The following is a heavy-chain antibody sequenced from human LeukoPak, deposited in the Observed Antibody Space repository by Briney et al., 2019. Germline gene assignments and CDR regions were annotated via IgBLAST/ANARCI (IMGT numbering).Heavy chain of an antibody. V-gene: IGHV4-38-2*01. CDR3: ARGFEGVAAAGPGYFDY. Sequence: PSETLSLTCGVSGSSINNGYYWGWVRQPPGKGLEWIGSIHHSGSTYYNPSLKSRVTISVDTSKNQFSLKLRSVTAADTAAYFCARGFEGVAAAGPGYFDYWGQGPLVTVSS. CDR2: IHHSGST. CDR1: GSSINNGYY. D-gene: IGHD6-25*01. J-gene: IGHJ4*02.